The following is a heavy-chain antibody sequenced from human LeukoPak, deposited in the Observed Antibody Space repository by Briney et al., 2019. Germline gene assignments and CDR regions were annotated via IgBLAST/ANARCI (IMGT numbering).Heavy chain of an antibody. J-gene: IGHJ6*03. V-gene: IGHV3-48*03. D-gene: IGHD1-1*01. CDR2: ISSSGSTI. Sequence: GGSLRLSCAASGFTFSSYEMNWVRQAPGKGLEWVSYISSSGSTIYYADSVKGRFTISRDNAKNSLYLQMNSLRAEDTAVYYCAKDRERLASNSYYSMDVWGKGTTVTVSS. CDR3: AKDRERLASNSYYSMDV. CDR1: GFTFSSYE.